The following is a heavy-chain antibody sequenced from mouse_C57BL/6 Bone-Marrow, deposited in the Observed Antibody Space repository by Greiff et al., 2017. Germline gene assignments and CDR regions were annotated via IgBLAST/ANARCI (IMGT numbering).Heavy chain of an antibody. D-gene: IGHD2-3*01. CDR3: AREDGYFPYWYCDV. Sequence: VQLQQPGAELVKPGASVKMSCKASGYTFTSYWITWVKQRPGQGLEWIGDIYPGSGSTNYNEKFKSKATLTVDTSSSTAYMQLSSLTSEDSAVYYCAREDGYFPYWYCDVWGTGTTVTVSS. J-gene: IGHJ1*03. V-gene: IGHV1-55*01. CDR1: GYTFTSYW. CDR2: IYPGSGST.